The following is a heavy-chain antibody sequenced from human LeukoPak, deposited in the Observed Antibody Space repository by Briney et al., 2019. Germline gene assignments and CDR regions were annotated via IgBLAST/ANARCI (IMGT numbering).Heavy chain of an antibody. J-gene: IGHJ4*02. CDR1: GFIISDYG. D-gene: IGHD2-2*01. Sequence: GRSLRLSCAASGFIISDYGMHWVRQAPGKGLDWVAVISYDGSNKYYADSVKGRFTISRDNSKNTLYLQMNSLRAEDTAVYYCAKDSDRCSGTSCYLDYWGQGTLVTVSS. V-gene: IGHV3-30*18. CDR2: ISYDGSNK. CDR3: AKDSDRCSGTSCYLDY.